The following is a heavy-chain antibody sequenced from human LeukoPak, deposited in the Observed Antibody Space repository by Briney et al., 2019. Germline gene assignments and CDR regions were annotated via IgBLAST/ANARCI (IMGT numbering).Heavy chain of an antibody. CDR3: ANPYSSGSYEDY. CDR2: IRYDGSNK. V-gene: IGHV3-30*02. CDR1: GFTFRTFW. J-gene: IGHJ4*02. Sequence: GGSLRLSCATSGFTFRTFWMTWVRQAPGKGLEWVAFIRYDGSNKYYADSVKGRFTISRDNSKNTLYLQMNSLRAEDTAVYYCANPYSSGSYEDYWGQGTLVTVSS. D-gene: IGHD1-26*01.